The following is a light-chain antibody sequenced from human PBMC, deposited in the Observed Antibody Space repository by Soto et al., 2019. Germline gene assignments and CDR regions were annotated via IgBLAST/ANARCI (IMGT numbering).Light chain of an antibody. CDR3: QQYYKTLRT. Sequence: DIVMTQSPDSLAVSLGERATVNCKSSQSVLSTSDNKNYLSWYQQKPGQPPKLLIYWASTRGSGVPDRFSGSGSGTDXTXTXSSXXXXDVAVYYCQQYYKTLRTFGQGTKVEIK. CDR1: QSVLSTSDNKNY. CDR2: WAS. V-gene: IGKV4-1*01. J-gene: IGKJ1*01.